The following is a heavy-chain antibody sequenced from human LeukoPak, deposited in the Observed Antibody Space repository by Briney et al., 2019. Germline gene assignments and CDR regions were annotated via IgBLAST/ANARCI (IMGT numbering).Heavy chain of an antibody. J-gene: IGHJ4*02. CDR1: GFTFSSYW. CDR3: ATGPQIREPAY. CDR2: IKQDGSEK. Sequence: GGSLRLSCAASGFTFSSYWMSWVRQAPGKGLEWVANIKQDGSEKYSVDSVKGRFTISRDNAKNSLYLQMNSLRAEDTAVYYCATGPQIREPAYWGQGTLVTVSS. V-gene: IGHV3-7*01. D-gene: IGHD1-26*01.